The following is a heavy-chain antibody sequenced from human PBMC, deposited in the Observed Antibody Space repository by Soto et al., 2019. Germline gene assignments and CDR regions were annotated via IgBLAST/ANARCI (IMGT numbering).Heavy chain of an antibody. D-gene: IGHD5-18*01. Sequence: QVRLQESGPGLVKPSETLSLTCTVSGGSISSYYWNWIRQPPGQGLEWIGYSYYIGSTNYNPSLMSRVTISVDTSKNQFSLKLSSVTAADTAVYYCAAGGEEAWWTYSYGPFDYWGQGTLVTVSS. CDR3: AAGGEEAWWTYSYGPFDY. V-gene: IGHV4-59*08. CDR1: GGSISSYY. CDR2: SYYIGST. J-gene: IGHJ4*02.